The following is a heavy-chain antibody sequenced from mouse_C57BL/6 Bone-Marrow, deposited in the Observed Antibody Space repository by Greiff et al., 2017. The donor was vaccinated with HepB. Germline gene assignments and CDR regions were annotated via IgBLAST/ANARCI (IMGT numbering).Heavy chain of an antibody. J-gene: IGHJ1*03. CDR2: IDPNSGGT. V-gene: IGHV1-72*01. CDR3: AYYGSSYWYFDV. CDR1: GYTFTSYW. D-gene: IGHD1-1*01. Sequence: QVQLKQPGAELVKPGASVKLSCKASGYTFTSYWMHWVKQRPGRGLEWIGRIDPNSGGTKYNEKFKSKATLTVDKPSSTAYMQLSSLTSEDSAVYYCAYYGSSYWYFDVWGTGTTVTVSS.